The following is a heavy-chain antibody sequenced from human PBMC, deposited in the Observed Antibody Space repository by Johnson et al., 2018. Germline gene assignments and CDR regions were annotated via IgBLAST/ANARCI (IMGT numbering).Heavy chain of an antibody. Sequence: VQLQESGPGLVKPSETPSLTCTVSGGSISSSSYYWGWIRQSPGKGLEWIGSIYDSGSTYYNPSLKSRVTVSVDTSKNQFSLKLSSVTAADTAVYYCARHAVVCSSTSCYRGYFQHWGQGTLVTVSS. J-gene: IGHJ1*01. CDR2: IYDSGST. CDR1: GGSISSSSYY. CDR3: ARHAVVCSSTSCYRGYFQH. V-gene: IGHV4-39*01. D-gene: IGHD2-2*01.